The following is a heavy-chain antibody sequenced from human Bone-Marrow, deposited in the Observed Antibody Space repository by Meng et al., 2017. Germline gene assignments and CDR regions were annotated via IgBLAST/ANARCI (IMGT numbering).Heavy chain of an antibody. Sequence: GESLKISCKGSGYSFTSYWIGWVRQIPGKGLEWMGIIYPGDSDTRYSPSFQGQVTISADKSISTAYLQWSSLKASDTAMYYCARGEAYFPATGADWFDPWGQGTLVTVSS. CDR2: IYPGDSDT. CDR1: GYSFTSYW. CDR3: ARGEAYFPATGADWFDP. V-gene: IGHV5-51*01. J-gene: IGHJ5*02. D-gene: IGHD2-21*01.